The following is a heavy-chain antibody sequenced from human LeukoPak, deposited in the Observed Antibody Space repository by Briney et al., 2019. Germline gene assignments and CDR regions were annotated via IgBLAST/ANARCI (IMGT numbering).Heavy chain of an antibody. V-gene: IGHV4-59*01. CDR1: GGSISSYY. J-gene: IGHJ4*02. Sequence: SETLSLTCTVSGGSISSYYWSWIRQPPGKGLEWIGYIYYSGSTNYNPSLKSRVTISVDTSKNQFSLKLSSVTAVDTAVYYCARANPGTYDNWGQGTLVTVSS. CDR3: ARANPGTYDN. CDR2: IYYSGST. D-gene: IGHD1-1*01.